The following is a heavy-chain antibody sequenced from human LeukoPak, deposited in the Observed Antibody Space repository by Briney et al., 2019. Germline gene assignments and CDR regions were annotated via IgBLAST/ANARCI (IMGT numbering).Heavy chain of an antibody. CDR1: GFTFSSYG. V-gene: IGHV3-30*03. J-gene: IGHJ4*02. CDR2: ISYDGSNK. Sequence: GGSLRLSCAASGFTFSSYGMHWVRQAPGKGLEWVAVISYDGSNKYYADSVKGRFTISRDNSKNTLYLQMNSLRAEDTAVYYCARDLVGATTSDYWGQGTLVTVSS. D-gene: IGHD1-26*01. CDR3: ARDLVGATTSDY.